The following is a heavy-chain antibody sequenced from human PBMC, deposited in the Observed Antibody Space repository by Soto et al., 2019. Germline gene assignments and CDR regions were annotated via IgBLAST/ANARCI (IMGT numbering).Heavy chain of an antibody. J-gene: IGHJ4*02. D-gene: IGHD2-2*01. CDR3: ATPKPVPAARGKPLDY. Sequence: ASVKVSCKASGGTFSSYAISWVRQAPGQGLEWMGGIIPIFGTANYAQKFQGRVTITADESTSTAYMELSSLRSEDTAVYYCATPKPVPAARGKPLDYWGQGTLVTVSS. CDR2: IIPIFGTA. V-gene: IGHV1-69*13. CDR1: GGTFSSYA.